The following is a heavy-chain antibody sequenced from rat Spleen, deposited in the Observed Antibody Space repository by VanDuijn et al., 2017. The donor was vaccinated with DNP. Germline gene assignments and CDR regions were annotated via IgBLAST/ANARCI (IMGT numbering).Heavy chain of an antibody. CDR3: TRSLATVAPTGAMDA. J-gene: IGHJ4*01. Sequence: QVQLKESGPGLLQPSQTLSLTCTVSGFSLTSNSVHWVRQPPGKGLEWVGVIWSGGGTAYNSALKSRLSISRDTSKSQVFLKMNSLQIEDTAIYFCTRSLATVAPTGAMDAWGQGTSVTVSS. CDR1: GFSLTSNS. V-gene: IGHV2-1*01. CDR2: IWSGGGT. D-gene: IGHD1-3*01.